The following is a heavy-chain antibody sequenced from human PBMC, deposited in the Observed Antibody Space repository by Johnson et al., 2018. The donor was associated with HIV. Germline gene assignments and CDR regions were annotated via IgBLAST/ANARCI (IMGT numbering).Heavy chain of an antibody. D-gene: IGHD3-10*01. CDR3: ARDPMNGDPRGDAFDI. V-gene: IGHV3-9*01. J-gene: IGHJ3*02. CDR2: ISWNSGSI. CDR1: GFTFDDYA. Sequence: VQLVESGGGLVKPGGSLRLSCAASGFTFDDYAMHWVRQAPGKGLEWVSGISWNSGSIGYADSVKGRFTISRDNSKNTLYLQMNSLRAEDTAVYYCARDPMNGDPRGDAFDIWGQGTMVTVSS.